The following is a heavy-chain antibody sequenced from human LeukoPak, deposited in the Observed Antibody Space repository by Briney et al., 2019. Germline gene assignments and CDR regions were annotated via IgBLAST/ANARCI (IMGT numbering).Heavy chain of an antibody. CDR2: INHSGST. CDR1: GGSFSGYY. Sequence: SETLSLTCAVYGGSFSGYYWSWIRQPPGKGLEWIGEINHSGSTNYNPSLKSRVTISVDTSKNQFSLKLSSVTAADTAVYYCAKWLLLGQYFQHWGQGTLVTVSS. J-gene: IGHJ1*01. D-gene: IGHD3-22*01. V-gene: IGHV4-34*01. CDR3: AKWLLLGQYFQH.